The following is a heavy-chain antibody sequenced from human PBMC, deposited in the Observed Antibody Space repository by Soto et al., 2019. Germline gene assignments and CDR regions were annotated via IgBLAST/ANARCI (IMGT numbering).Heavy chain of an antibody. CDR2: IYYSGST. CDR1: GGSISSSSYY. J-gene: IGHJ3*02. CDR3: ARHPRGPDAFDI. Sequence: QLQLQESGPGLVKPSETLSLTCTVSGGSISSSSYYWGWIRQPPGKGLGWIGSIYYSGSTYYNPSLKSRVTISVDTSKNQFSLKLSSVTAADTAVYYCARHPRGPDAFDIWGQGTMVTVSS. D-gene: IGHD3-10*01. V-gene: IGHV4-39*01.